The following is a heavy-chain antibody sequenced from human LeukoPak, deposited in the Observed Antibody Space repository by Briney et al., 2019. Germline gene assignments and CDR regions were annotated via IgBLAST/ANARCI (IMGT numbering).Heavy chain of an antibody. CDR1: GGTFISYA. D-gene: IGHD1-26*01. Sequence: ASVKVSCKASGGTFISYAISWVRQAPGQGLEWVGGIIPIFGTANYAQKFQGRVTITADESTSTAYMELSSLRSEDTAVYYCARDSRIVGATHFDLWGRGTLVTVSS. CDR2: IIPIFGTA. V-gene: IGHV1-69*13. CDR3: ARDSRIVGATHFDL. J-gene: IGHJ2*01.